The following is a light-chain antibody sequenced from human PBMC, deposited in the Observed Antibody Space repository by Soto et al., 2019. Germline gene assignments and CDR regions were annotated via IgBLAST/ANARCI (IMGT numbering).Light chain of an antibody. CDR2: GAS. V-gene: IGKV3-20*01. CDR1: QSVTSNY. Sequence: EIVLTQSPGTLSVSSGESATLSCRASQSVTSNYVAWYQQKPGLPPRLLIFGASNRATGIPDRFSGGVSGTDFTLTISRLEPEDFVLYICQQYGSSPYTFGLGTKVDIK. J-gene: IGKJ2*01. CDR3: QQYGSSPYT.